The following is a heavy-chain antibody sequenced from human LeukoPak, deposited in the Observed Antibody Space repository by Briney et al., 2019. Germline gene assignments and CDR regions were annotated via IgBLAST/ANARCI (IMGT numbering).Heavy chain of an antibody. J-gene: IGHJ4*02. Sequence: SETLSLTCSVSGGFITSHYWSWMRQPPGKGLEWIGYIYYTGSTDYNPSLKSRVTISVDTSKNQLSLKLSSVTAADAAVYYCARSDGAGATDHWGQGTLVTVSS. D-gene: IGHD1-26*01. CDR2: IYYTGST. CDR3: ARSDGAGATDH. CDR1: GGFITSHY. V-gene: IGHV4-59*11.